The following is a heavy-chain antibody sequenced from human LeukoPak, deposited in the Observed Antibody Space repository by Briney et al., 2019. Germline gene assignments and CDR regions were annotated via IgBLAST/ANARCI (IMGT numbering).Heavy chain of an antibody. Sequence: SVKVSCKASGGTFSSYAISWVRQAPGQGLEWMGGIIPIFGTANYAQKFQGRVTITADESTSTAYMELSSLRSEDTAVYYCASKTTVTTDSYGMDVWGQGTTVTVSS. CDR2: IIPIFGTA. J-gene: IGHJ6*02. D-gene: IGHD4-11*01. CDR3: ASKTTVTTDSYGMDV. CDR1: GGTFSSYA. V-gene: IGHV1-69*13.